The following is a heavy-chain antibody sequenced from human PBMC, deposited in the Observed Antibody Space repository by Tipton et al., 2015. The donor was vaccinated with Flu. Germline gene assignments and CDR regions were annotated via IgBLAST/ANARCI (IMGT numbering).Heavy chain of an antibody. CDR3: ARDPGSRMFDP. J-gene: IGHJ5*02. CDR1: GGSISSGSYY. D-gene: IGHD6-13*01. V-gene: IGHV4-61*02. CDR2: VYPSGSA. Sequence: TLSLTCTVSGGSISSGSYYWSWIRQPAGKGLEWIGRVYPSGSANYNPSLKSRVTISVDTSKNQFSLKLTSVTAADTAVYYCARDPGSRMFDPWGQGTLVTVSS.